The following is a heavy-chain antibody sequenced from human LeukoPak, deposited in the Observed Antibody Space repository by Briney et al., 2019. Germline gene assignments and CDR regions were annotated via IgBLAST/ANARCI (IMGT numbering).Heavy chain of an antibody. CDR1: GGSISGSSYY. V-gene: IGHV4-39*02. CDR2: IYYSGST. D-gene: IGHD1-7*01. CDR3: ARVRGNYPIDESDY. J-gene: IGHJ4*02. Sequence: SETLSLTCTVSGGSISGSSYYWGWIRQPPGKGLEWIGSIYYSGSTYYNPSLKSRVTISVDTSKNQFSLKLNSVTATDTAVYYCARVRGNYPIDESDYWGQGTLVTVSS.